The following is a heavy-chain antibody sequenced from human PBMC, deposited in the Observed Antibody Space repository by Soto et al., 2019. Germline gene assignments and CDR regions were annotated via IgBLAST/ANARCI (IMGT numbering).Heavy chain of an antibody. J-gene: IGHJ6*03. Sequence: NPSETLSLTCAVSGGSMRSYYWSWIRQPPGKGLEWIGYIYYSGSTNYNPSLKSRVTISVDTSKNQFSLKLSSVTAADTAVYYCARVGSSSRYYYYYMDVWGKGTTVTVSS. CDR1: GGSMRSYY. CDR3: ARVGSSSRYYYYYMDV. V-gene: IGHV4-59*01. D-gene: IGHD6-13*01. CDR2: IYYSGST.